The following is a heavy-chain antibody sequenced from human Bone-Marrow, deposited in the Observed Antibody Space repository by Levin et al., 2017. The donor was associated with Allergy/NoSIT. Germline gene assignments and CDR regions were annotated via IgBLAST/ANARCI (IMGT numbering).Heavy chain of an antibody. CDR2: MYNSGST. CDR3: ARDRTITAGGQTYYYGMDV. CDR1: GGSISGYS. J-gene: IGHJ6*02. Sequence: SETLSLTCTVSGGSISGYSWSWIRQPPGKGLEWIGYMYNSGSTNYNPSLKSRVTISVDTSKNQFSLKLNSVTAADAAVYYCARDRTITAGGQTYYYGMDVWGQGTTVTVSS. V-gene: IGHV4-59*01. D-gene: IGHD6-13*01.